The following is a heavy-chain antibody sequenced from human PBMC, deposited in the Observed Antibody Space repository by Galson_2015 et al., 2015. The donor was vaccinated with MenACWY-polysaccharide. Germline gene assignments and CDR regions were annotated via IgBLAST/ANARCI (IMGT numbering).Heavy chain of an antibody. V-gene: IGHV1-8*01. CDR3: ARRQYYDFWSGRGGGLDV. CDR2: MNPKSGNT. J-gene: IGHJ6*02. D-gene: IGHD3-3*01. Sequence: SVKVSCKASGYTFTSYDVIWVRQATGQGLEWMGWMNPKSGNTGYLQKFQGRVTMTRNTSTTTAYMDLSSLRHEDTAVYYCARRQYYDFWSGRGGGLDVWGQGTTISVSS. CDR1: GYTFTSYD.